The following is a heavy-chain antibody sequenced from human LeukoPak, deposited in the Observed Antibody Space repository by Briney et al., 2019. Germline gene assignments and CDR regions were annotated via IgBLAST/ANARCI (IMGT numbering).Heavy chain of an antibody. V-gene: IGHV3-23*01. CDR1: GFTFSSYG. CDR2: ISGSGGST. J-gene: IGHJ3*02. Sequence: GGTLRLSCAASGFTFSSYGMSWVRHAPGKGLGWVSAISGSGGSTYYADSVKGRFTISRDNSKNTLYLQMNSLRAEDTAVYYCAKALLWFGGDAFVIWGQGTMVTVSS. CDR3: AKALLWFGGDAFVI. D-gene: IGHD3-10*01.